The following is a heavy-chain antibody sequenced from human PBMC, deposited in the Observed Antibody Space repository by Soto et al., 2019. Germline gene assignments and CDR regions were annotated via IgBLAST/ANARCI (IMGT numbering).Heavy chain of an antibody. CDR1: GYNFKDHY. V-gene: IGHV1-2*04. J-gene: IGHJ4*02. D-gene: IGHD3-10*01. CDR2: INPSNGDT. Sequence: QVQLVQSGVEVKKPGASVKVSCKASGYNFKDHYMHWVRQAPGQGLEWMGWINPSNGDTKYEQDFQGWVTMTRDTSSSTYYMELSRLKSDDTAVYYCARDMAGSQGRYFDYWGQGTLVTFSS. CDR3: ARDMAGSQGRYFDY.